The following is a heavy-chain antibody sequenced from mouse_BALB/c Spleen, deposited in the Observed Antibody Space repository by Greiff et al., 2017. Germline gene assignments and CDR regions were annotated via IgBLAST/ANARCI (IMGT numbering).Heavy chain of an antibody. CDR1: GFSLTSYG. CDR3: ASYAMDY. Sequence: VQRVESGPGLVAPSQSLSITCTVSGFSLTSYGVHWVRQPPGKGLEWLGVIWAGGSTNYNSALMSRLSISKDNSKSQVFLKMNSLQTDDPAMYYCASYAMDYWGQGTSVTVSS. V-gene: IGHV2-9*02. J-gene: IGHJ4*01. CDR2: IWAGGST.